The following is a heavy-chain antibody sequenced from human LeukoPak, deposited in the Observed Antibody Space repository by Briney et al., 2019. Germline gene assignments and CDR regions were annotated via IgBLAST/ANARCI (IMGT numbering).Heavy chain of an antibody. CDR1: GFTFSNYW. CDR2: VNQGGTEK. J-gene: IGHJ4*02. Sequence: GGSLRLSCAASGFTFSNYWMSWVRQAPGKGLEWVANVNQGGTEKYYVDSVKGRFTISRDNAKNSLYLQMNSLRADDTAVYYCARDDYYGSGTFDSWGQGTLVTVSS. CDR3: ARDDYYGSGTFDS. D-gene: IGHD3-10*01. V-gene: IGHV3-7*01.